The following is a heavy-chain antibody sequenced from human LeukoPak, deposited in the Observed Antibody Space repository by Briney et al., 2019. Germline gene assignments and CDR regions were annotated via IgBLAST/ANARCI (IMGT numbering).Heavy chain of an antibody. J-gene: IGHJ4*02. Sequence: PGRSLRLSCAASGFTFSSYGMHWVRQAPGKGLEWVAVISYDGSNKYYADSVKGRFTISRDNSKNTLYLQMNSLRAEDTAVYYCAKGILWSGYYSDYWGQGTLVTVSS. CDR2: ISYDGSNK. CDR3: AKGILWSGYYSDY. D-gene: IGHD3-3*01. V-gene: IGHV3-30*18. CDR1: GFTFSSYG.